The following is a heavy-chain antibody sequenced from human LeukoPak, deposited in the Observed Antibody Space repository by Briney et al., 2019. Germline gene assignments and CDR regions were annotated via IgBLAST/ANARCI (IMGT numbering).Heavy chain of an antibody. CDR2: INTDGSRT. D-gene: IGHD4-17*01. V-gene: IGHV3-74*01. J-gene: IGHJ5*02. CDR1: GFTFSSYA. CDR3: TYYGDYGTLP. Sequence: GGSLRLSCAASGFTFSSYAMHWVRQVPGKGLVWVSRINTDGSRTYHADSVKGRFTISRDNAKNSLYLQMNSLRAEDTAVYYCTYYGDYGTLPWGQGTLVTVSS.